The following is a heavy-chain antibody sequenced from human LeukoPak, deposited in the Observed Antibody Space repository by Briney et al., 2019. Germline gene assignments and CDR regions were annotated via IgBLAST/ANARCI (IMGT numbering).Heavy chain of an antibody. J-gene: IGHJ4*02. V-gene: IGHV3-11*03. D-gene: IGHD6-13*01. CDR1: GFTFSDYY. CDR2: ISSSSSYT. CDR3: ARMAPFDSSWFDFDY. Sequence: GGSLRLSCAASGFTFSDYYMSWIRQAPGKGLEWVSYISSSSSYTNYADSVKGRFTISRDNAKNSLYLQMNSLRAEDTAVYYCARMAPFDSSWFDFDYWGQGTLVTVSS.